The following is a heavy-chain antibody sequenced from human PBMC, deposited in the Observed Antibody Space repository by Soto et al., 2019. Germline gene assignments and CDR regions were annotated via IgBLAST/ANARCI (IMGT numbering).Heavy chain of an antibody. CDR2: ISYTXSP. J-gene: IGHJ5*02. CDR3: ARGTMVATSSS. V-gene: IGHV4-39*02. Sequence: XXTLSLTCTVSRGSITSTNYYWGWIRQPPGKGLERIGXISYTXSPHYNPSPKXXLTISADXXKNQFSLNMSSVTAADTPVYYCARGTMVATSSSWGQGTLATVSS. D-gene: IGHD1-26*01. CDR1: RGSITSTNYY.